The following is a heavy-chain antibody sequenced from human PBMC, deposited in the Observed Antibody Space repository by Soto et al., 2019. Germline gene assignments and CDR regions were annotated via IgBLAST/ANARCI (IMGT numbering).Heavy chain of an antibody. J-gene: IGHJ4*02. D-gene: IGHD2-2*01. V-gene: IGHV3-11*01. CDR3: AREPPRSTSCYDY. CDR2: ISSSGSTI. Sequence: GGSLRLSCAASGFTFSDYYMSWIRQAPGKGLEWVSYISSSGSTIYYADSVKGRFTISRDNAKNSLYLQMNSLRAEDTAVYYCAREPPRSTSCYDYWGQGTLVTVSS. CDR1: GFTFSDYY.